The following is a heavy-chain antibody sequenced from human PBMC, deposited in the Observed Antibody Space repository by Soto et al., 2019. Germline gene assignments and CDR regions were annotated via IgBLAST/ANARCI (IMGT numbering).Heavy chain of an antibody. CDR3: ARAQTTVNYNWFDP. Sequence: PSETLSLTCAVSGGSISSSNWWSWVRQPPGKGLEWIGEIYHSGSTNYNPSLKSRVTISVDKSKNQFSLKLSSVTAADTAVYYCARAQTTVNYNWFDPWGQGTLVTVSS. V-gene: IGHV4-4*02. CDR1: GGSISSSNW. CDR2: IYHSGST. D-gene: IGHD4-17*01. J-gene: IGHJ5*02.